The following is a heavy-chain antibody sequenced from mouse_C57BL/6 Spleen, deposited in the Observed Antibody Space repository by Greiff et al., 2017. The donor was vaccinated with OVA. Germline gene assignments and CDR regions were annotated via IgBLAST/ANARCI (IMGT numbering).Heavy chain of an antibody. CDR3: TTGDSNQGTYYAMDY. D-gene: IGHD2-5*01. Sequence: EVQLQQSGAELVRPGASVKLSCTASGFNIKDYYMHWVKQRPEQGLEWIGRIDPEDGDTEYAPKFQGKATMTADTSSNTAYLQLSSLTTEDTAVYYCTTGDSNQGTYYAMDYWGQGTSVTVSS. CDR2: IDPEDGDT. V-gene: IGHV14-1*01. CDR1: GFNIKDYY. J-gene: IGHJ4*01.